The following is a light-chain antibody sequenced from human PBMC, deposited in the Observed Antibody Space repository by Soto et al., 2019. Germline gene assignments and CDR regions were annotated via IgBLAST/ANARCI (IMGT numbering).Light chain of an antibody. Sequence: QSVLTQPASVSGSPGQSITISCTGTSSDVGSYNLVSWYQHHPGKAPKLMIYEGSKRPSGVSNRFSGSKSGNTASLTISGLQAEDEADYYCCSYAGSSTPSHVFGTGTKLTVL. CDR2: EGS. CDR3: CSYAGSSTPSHV. J-gene: IGLJ1*01. CDR1: SSDVGSYNL. V-gene: IGLV2-23*01.